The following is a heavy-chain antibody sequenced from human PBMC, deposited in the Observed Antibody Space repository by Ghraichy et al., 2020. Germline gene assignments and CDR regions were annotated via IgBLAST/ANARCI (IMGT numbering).Heavy chain of an antibody. CDR1: GFTFSGSA. J-gene: IGHJ6*02. CDR3: TSDCSGGSCYYYGMDV. Sequence: GGSLRLSCAASGFTFSGSAMHWVRQASGKGLEWVGRIRSKANSYATAYAASVKGRFTISRDDSKNTAYLQMNSLKTEDTAVYYCTSDCSGGSCYYYGMDVWGQGTTVTVSS. V-gene: IGHV3-73*01. CDR2: IRSKANSYAT. D-gene: IGHD2-15*01.